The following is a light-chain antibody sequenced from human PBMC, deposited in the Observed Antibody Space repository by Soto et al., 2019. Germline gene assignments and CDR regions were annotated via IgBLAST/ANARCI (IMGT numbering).Light chain of an antibody. J-gene: IGKJ5*01. Sequence: TAFTQAPGTPALSPGEKATLCSKAIQNVTSNLLVWYQQHPGQAPRLPIYGASSRATGIPDRFSGSGSGTDFTLIINRLEPDDVAIYYCQQYGGSPRITFGQGTRLEI. V-gene: IGKV3-20*01. CDR1: QNVTSNL. CDR3: QQYGGSPRIT. CDR2: GAS.